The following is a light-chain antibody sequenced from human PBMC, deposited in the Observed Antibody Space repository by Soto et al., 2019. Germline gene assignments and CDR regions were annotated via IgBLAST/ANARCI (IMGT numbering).Light chain of an antibody. CDR1: QAISSS. CDR2: AAA. J-gene: IGKJ2*01. CDR3: QHLNDYRYT. V-gene: IGKV1-9*01. Sequence: DIQLTQSPSFLSASVGDRVTITCRASQAISSSLAWYQHNPGKAPKLLIYAAATLQNGVTSSFSGSVSGTEFTLTISSLQHEDFATYYCQHLNDYRYTFGQGTKVEIK.